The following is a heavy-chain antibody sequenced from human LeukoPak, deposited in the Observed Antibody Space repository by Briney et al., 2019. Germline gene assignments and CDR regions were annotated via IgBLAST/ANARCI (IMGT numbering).Heavy chain of an antibody. CDR2: VSADNGNT. CDR1: GDTFTGYG. J-gene: IGHJ6*02. CDR3: ASSSSWRFYYYGMDV. D-gene: IGHD6-13*01. V-gene: IGHV1-18*01. Sequence: ASLKVSCKASGDTFTGYGISWVRQAPGQGLEWVGRVSADNGNTNYAQKLQGRVTMTTDTSTSTAYMELRSLRSDDTAVYYGASSSSWRFYYYGMDVWGQGTTVTVSS.